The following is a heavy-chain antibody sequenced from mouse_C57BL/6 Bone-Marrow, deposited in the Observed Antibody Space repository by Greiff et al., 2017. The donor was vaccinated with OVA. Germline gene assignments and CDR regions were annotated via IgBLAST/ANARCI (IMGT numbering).Heavy chain of an antibody. V-gene: IGHV1-15*01. CDR3: TQSNLLLY. J-gene: IGHJ2*01. CDR2: IDPETGGT. D-gene: IGHD1-1*01. CDR1: GYTFTDYE. Sequence: VQLKESGAELVRPGASVTLSCKASGYTFTDYEMHWVKQTPVHGLEWIGAIDPETGGTAYNQKFKGKAILTADKSSSTAYMELRSLTSEDSAVYYCTQSNLLLYWGQGTTLTVSS.